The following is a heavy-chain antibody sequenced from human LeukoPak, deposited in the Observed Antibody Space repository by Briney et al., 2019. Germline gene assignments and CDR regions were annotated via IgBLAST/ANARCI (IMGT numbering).Heavy chain of an antibody. CDR2: VYYSGST. CDR3: ARGGRVVPAAPRYYYYMDV. D-gene: IGHD2-2*01. Sequence: SETLSLTCAVYGGSFSGYYWSWVRQPPGKGLEWIGYVYYSGSTNYNPSLKSRVTISVDTSKNQFSLKLSSVTAADTAVYYCARGGRVVPAAPRYYYYMDVWGKGTTVTVSS. J-gene: IGHJ6*03. V-gene: IGHV4-59*01. CDR1: GGSFSGYY.